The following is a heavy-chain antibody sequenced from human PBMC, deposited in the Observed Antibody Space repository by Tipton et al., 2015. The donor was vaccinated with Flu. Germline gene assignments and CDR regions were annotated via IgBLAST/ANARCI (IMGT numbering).Heavy chain of an antibody. CDR2: IRHDESDK. J-gene: IGHJ4*02. CDR1: GFMFSGYG. V-gene: IGHV3-30*02. Sequence: SLRLSCAASGFMFSGYGMHWVRQAPGKVLEWVAFIRHDESDKYYAESVKGRFTISRDNSKNALYLAMNSLRSEDTAVYYCAKDGWDTSGWYPFDYWGQGSLVTVS. CDR3: AKDGWDTSGWYPFDY. D-gene: IGHD6-19*01.